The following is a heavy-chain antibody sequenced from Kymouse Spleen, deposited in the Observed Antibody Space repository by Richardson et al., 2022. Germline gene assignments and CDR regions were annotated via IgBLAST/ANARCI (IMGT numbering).Heavy chain of an antibody. V-gene: IGHV3-73*02. CDR2: IRSKANSYAT. Sequence: EVQLVESGGGLVQPGGSLKLSCAASGFTFSGSAMHWVRQASGKGLEWVGRIRSKANSYATAYAASVKGRFTISRDDSKNTAYLQMNSLKTEDTAVYYCTRRSGYSGYENYFDYWGQGTLVTVSS. CDR3: TRRSGYSGYENYFDY. CDR1: GFTFSGSA. D-gene: IGHD5-12*01. J-gene: IGHJ4*02.